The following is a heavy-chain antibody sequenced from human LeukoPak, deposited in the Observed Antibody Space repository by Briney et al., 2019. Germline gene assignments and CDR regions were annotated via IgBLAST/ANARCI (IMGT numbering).Heavy chain of an antibody. V-gene: IGHV4-59*08. D-gene: IGHD1-7*01. CDR1: GGSISSYY. CDR3: ARRHKNWNYEGFDP. J-gene: IGHJ5*02. Sequence: SETLSLTCTVSGGSISSYYWSWIRQPPGKGLEWIGYIYYSGNTNYNPSLKSRVTISVDTSKNQFSLKLSSVTAADTAVYYCARRHKNWNYEGFDPWGQGTLVTVSS. CDR2: IYYSGNT.